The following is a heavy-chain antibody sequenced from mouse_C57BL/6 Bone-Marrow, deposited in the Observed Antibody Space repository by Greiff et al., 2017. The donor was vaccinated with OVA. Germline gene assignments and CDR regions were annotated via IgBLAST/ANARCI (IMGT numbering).Heavy chain of an antibody. V-gene: IGHV1-50*01. CDR1: GYTFTSYW. D-gene: IGHD1-1*01. J-gene: IGHJ3*01. CDR2: IDPSDSDT. CDR3: ARDGSSYVWFAY. Sequence: QVQLQQPGAELVKPGASVKLSCKASGYTFTSYWMQWVKQRPGQGLEWIGEIDPSDSDTNYNHKFKGKATLTVDTSSSTAYMQLSSLTSEDSAVYYCARDGSSYVWFAYWGQGTLVTVSA.